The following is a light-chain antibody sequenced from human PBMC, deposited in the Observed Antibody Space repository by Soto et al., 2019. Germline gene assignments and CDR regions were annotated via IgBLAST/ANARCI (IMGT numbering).Light chain of an antibody. Sequence: EIVLTQSPGTLSLSPGERATLSCRASQTVGRNYLAWYQQKPGQTPRLLIHGASNRATGIPDRISGSGSETDFTLIISRLEPGDFAVYYCQQYASSPLTFGGGTKVEIK. CDR1: QTVGRNY. J-gene: IGKJ4*01. V-gene: IGKV3-20*01. CDR3: QQYASSPLT. CDR2: GAS.